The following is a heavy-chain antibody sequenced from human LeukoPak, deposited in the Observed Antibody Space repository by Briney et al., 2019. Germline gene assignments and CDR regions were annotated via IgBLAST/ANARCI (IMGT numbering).Heavy chain of an antibody. CDR2: IYYSGST. D-gene: IGHD3-22*01. V-gene: IGHV4-59*11. Sequence: SETLSLTCTVSGGSISSHYWSWIRQPPGKGLEWIGYIYYSGSTNYNPSLKSRVTISVDTSKNQSSLKLSSVTAADTAVYYCAREGGYYDSSGYPSGRRTLSRYVDYWGHGTLVTVSS. CDR3: AREGGYYDSSGYPSGRRTLSRYVDY. CDR1: GGSISSHY. J-gene: IGHJ4*01.